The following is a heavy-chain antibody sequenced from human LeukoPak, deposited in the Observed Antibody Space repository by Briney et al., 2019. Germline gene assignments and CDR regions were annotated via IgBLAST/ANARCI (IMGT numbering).Heavy chain of an antibody. Sequence: SETLSLTCAVYGGSFSGYYWSWIRQPPGKGLEWIGEINHSGSTNYNPSLKSRVTISVDTPKNQFSLKLSSVTAADTAVYYCARADALYYDFWSGYPPANWFDPWGQGTLVTVSS. CDR2: INHSGST. J-gene: IGHJ5*02. V-gene: IGHV4-34*01. D-gene: IGHD3-3*01. CDR3: ARADALYYDFWSGYPPANWFDP. CDR1: GGSFSGYY.